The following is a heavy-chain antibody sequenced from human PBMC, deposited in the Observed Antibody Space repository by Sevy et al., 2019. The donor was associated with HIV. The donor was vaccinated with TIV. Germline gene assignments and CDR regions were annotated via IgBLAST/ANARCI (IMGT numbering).Heavy chain of an antibody. CDR3: ARSNPYYDFWSGYMTSGYFDF. Sequence: SETLSLTCIVSGDSISSSSYYWGWIRQPPGKGLEWIASISYSGNTYYNPALRSRTTMSIDTSKNPFSLTLTSVTAPEAAVYYCARSNPYYDFWSGYMTSGYFDFWGPGALVTVSS. D-gene: IGHD3-3*01. J-gene: IGHJ4*02. CDR2: ISYSGNT. V-gene: IGHV4-39*01. CDR1: GDSISSSSYY.